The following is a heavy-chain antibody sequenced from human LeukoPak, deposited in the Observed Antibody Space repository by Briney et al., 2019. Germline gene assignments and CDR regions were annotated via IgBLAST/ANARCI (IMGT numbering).Heavy chain of an antibody. CDR3: ARAGIAVAGTGGYFDL. V-gene: IGHV3-30-3*01. CDR2: ISYDGSNK. J-gene: IGHJ2*01. CDR1: GFTFSSYA. Sequence: GRSLRLSCAASGFTFSSYAMHWVRQAPGKGLEWVAVISYDGSNKYYADSVKGRFTISRDNSKNTLYLQMNSLRAEDTAVYYCARAGIAVAGTGGYFDLWGRGTLVTVSS. D-gene: IGHD6-19*01.